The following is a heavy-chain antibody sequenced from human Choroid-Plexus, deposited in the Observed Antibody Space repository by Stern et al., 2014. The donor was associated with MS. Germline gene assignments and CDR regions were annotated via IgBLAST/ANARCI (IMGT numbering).Heavy chain of an antibody. D-gene: IGHD2-8*02. CDR2: VYYSGAT. V-gene: IGHV4-39*01. J-gene: IGHJ4*02. CDR1: GDSISSYTHY. CDR3: AKHACTGAACPFDL. Sequence: QLQLQESGPGLVKPSETLSLTCAVSGDSISSYTHYWAWIRQPPGKGLEWIGSVYYSGATYYNPSLKSPVTISLDTSKNHFSRGLNSVTAADTAVYYCAKHACTGAACPFDLWGQGTLVTVSS.